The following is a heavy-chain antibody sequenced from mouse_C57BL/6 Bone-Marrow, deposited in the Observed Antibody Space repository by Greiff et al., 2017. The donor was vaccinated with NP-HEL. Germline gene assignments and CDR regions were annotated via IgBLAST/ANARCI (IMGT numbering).Heavy chain of an antibody. D-gene: IGHD1-1*01. V-gene: IGHV5-6*01. J-gene: IGHJ2*01. CDR1: GFTFSSYG. CDR3: ARHGYYGSSERYYFDY. CDR2: ISSGGSYT. Sequence: EVQRVESGGDLVKPGGSLKLSCAASGFTFSSYGMSWVRQTPDKRLEWVATISSGGSYTYYPDSVKGRFTISRDNAKNTLYLQMSSLKSEDTAMYYCARHGYYGSSERYYFDYWGQGTTLTVSS.